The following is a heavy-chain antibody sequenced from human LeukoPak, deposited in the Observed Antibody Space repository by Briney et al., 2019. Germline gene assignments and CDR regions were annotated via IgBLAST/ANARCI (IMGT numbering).Heavy chain of an antibody. V-gene: IGHV1-18*04. D-gene: IGHD5/OR15-5a*01. Sequence: PLASVKVSCKASGYTFTGYHIHWVRQAPGQGLEWMGWISAYNGNTNYAQKLQGRVTMTTDTSTSTAYMELRSLRSDDTAVYYCARDSAWVSWGYVYGYSHYYGMDVWGQGTTVTVSS. CDR1: GYTFTGYH. CDR2: ISAYNGNT. J-gene: IGHJ6*02. CDR3: ARDSAWVSWGYVYGYSHYYGMDV.